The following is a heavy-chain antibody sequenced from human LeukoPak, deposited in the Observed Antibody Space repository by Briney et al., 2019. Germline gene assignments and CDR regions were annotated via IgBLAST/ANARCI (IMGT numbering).Heavy chain of an antibody. CDR3: ATVQSASIALAGTKLDY. Sequence: PGGSLTLSCSDSGFTFSSYAMSCVRQAPGKGLEWVSGISDSGSTTYYADSVKGRFTISRDNSKNTLNLQMNSLRAEDTALYYCATVQSASIALAGTKLDYWGQGTLVTVSS. V-gene: IGHV3-23*01. D-gene: IGHD6-19*01. CDR2: ISDSGSTT. CDR1: GFTFSSYA. J-gene: IGHJ4*02.